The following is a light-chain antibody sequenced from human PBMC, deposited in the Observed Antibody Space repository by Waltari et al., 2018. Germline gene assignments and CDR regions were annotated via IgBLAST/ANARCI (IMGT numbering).Light chain of an antibody. CDR2: AAS. J-gene: IGKJ4*01. V-gene: IGKV1-12*01. Sequence: QLTQSPSSVSASLGDRVTITCRASQGISNWLAWYQQKPGKAPKFLIYAASTLQSGVPSRFSGSGTVTEFTLTISSLHPEDFATYYCQQANSFPLTFGGGTKVEIK. CDR1: QGISNW. CDR3: QQANSFPLT.